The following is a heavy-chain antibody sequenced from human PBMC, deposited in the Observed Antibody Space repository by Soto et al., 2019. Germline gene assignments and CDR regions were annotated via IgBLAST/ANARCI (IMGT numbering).Heavy chain of an antibody. Sequence: ASVKVSCKASGYTFTSYAMHWVRQAPGQRLEWMGWINAGNGNTKYSQKNQGRVTITRDTSASTAYMELSSLRSEDTAVYYCARNHYDFWSGYYIYYYYYMDVWGKGTTVTVSS. CDR3: ARNHYDFWSGYYIYYYYYMDV. CDR2: INAGNGNT. J-gene: IGHJ6*03. V-gene: IGHV1-3*01. CDR1: GYTFTSYA. D-gene: IGHD3-3*01.